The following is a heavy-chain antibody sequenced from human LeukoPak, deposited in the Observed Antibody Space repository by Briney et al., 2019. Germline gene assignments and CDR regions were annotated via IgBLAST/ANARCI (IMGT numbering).Heavy chain of an antibody. Sequence: LSLTCAVYGGSFSGYYWSWIRQPPGKGLEWVSYISFSSSTIYYADSVKGRFTISRDNAKNLLYLQMNSLRAEDTAVYYCAREAPRGTSSNPYYFDSWGQGTLVTVSS. CDR2: ISFSSSTI. D-gene: IGHD6-6*01. V-gene: IGHV3-11*04. CDR1: GGSFSGYY. CDR3: AREAPRGTSSNPYYFDS. J-gene: IGHJ4*02.